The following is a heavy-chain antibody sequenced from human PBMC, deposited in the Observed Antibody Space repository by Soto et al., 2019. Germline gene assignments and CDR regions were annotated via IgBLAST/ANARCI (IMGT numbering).Heavy chain of an antibody. V-gene: IGHV4-59*12. CDR2: IYSIGRT. Sequence: PSETLSLTCTVSGCSIIGYYCSWLRQPPGKGLKLISYIYSIGRTNYNPSHKSRVTISVDTSKNQFSLKLSSVTTADTAVYYCAREPLTWGQGTLVTVS. CDR1: GCSIIGYY. CDR3: AREPLT. J-gene: IGHJ4*02.